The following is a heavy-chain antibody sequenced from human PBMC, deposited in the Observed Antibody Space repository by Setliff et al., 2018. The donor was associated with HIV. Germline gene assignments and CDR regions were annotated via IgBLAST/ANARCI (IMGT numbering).Heavy chain of an antibody. V-gene: IGHV1-18*01. Sequence: ASVKVSCKASGYSFTNYGINWVRQAPGQGLEWMGWISAYNGNTNYAQKVQGRVTMTTDTSTSTSYMELRSLRSDDTAVYYCARGSGSYSLRSMDVWGKGTTVTVSS. J-gene: IGHJ6*03. CDR3: ARGSGSYSLRSMDV. CDR1: GYSFTNYG. D-gene: IGHD1-26*01. CDR2: ISAYNGNT.